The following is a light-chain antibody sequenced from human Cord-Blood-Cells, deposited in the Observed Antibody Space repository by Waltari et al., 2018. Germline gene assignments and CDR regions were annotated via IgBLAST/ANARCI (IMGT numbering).Light chain of an antibody. V-gene: IGLV1-47*01. J-gene: IGLJ3*02. CDR1: SSNLGSNY. CDR2: RNN. CDR3: AAWDDSLSGPV. Sequence: QSVLTQSPSASGPPGQRGTLSGSGSSSNLGSNYVYWYQQRPGTAPKLLIYRNNQRPSGVPDRFSGSKAGTSASLAISGLRSEDEADYYCAAWDDSLSGPVFGGGTKLTVL.